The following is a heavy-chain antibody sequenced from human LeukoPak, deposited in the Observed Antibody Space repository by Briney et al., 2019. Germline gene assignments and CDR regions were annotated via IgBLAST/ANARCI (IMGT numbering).Heavy chain of an antibody. V-gene: IGHV4-39*07. CDR2: INHSGST. CDR3: ARVIHYDYVWGSYRIDY. CDR1: GGSISSSSYY. J-gene: IGHJ4*02. Sequence: SETLSLTCTVSGGSISSSSYYWGWIRQPPGKGLEWIGEINHSGSTNYNPSLKSRVTISVDTSKNQFSLKLSSVTAADTAVYYCARVIHYDYVWGSYRIDYWGQGTLVTVSS. D-gene: IGHD3-16*02.